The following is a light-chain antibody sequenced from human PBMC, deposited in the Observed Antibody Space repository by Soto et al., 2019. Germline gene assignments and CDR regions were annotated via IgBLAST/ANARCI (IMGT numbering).Light chain of an antibody. CDR2: EAS. CDR1: SSDVGSYNF. J-gene: IGLJ1*01. V-gene: IGLV2-23*01. Sequence: LTQPASVSGSPGQSITISCTGTSSDVGSYNFVSWYQQHPGKAPKLMIYEASKRPSGVSNRFSGSKSGNTASLTISGLQPEDEADYYCCSYAGSSTYVFGAGTKVTVL. CDR3: CSYAGSSTYV.